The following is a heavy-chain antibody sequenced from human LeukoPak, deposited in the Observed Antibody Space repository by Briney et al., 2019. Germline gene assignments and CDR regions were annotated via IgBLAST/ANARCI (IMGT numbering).Heavy chain of an antibody. Sequence: SETLSLTGTVSGGSISSYDWSWIRQPPGKGLEWIGYIYYSGSTNYNPSLKSRVTISVDTSKNQFSLKLSSVTAADTAVYYCARHAVYYDSSGLFPWGQGTLVTVSS. CDR3: ARHAVYYDSSGLFP. J-gene: IGHJ5*02. V-gene: IGHV4-59*08. CDR1: GGSISSYD. CDR2: IYYSGST. D-gene: IGHD3-22*01.